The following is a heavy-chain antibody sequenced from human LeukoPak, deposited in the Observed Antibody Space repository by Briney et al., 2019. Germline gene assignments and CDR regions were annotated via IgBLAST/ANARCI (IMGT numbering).Heavy chain of an antibody. CDR2: ISGSGGST. CDR1: GFTFRHFA. D-gene: IGHD6-19*01. Sequence: PGGSLRLSCAASGFTFRHFAMSWVRQAPGKGLEWVSAISGSGGSTYYADSVKGRFTISRDNSKNTLYLQMNSLRAEDTAVYYCAKEGAASSGWYGDAFDIWGQGTTVTVSS. CDR3: AKEGAASSGWYGDAFDI. J-gene: IGHJ3*02. V-gene: IGHV3-23*01.